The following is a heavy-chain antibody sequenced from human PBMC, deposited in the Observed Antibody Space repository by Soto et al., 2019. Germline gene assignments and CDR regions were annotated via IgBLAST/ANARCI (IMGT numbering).Heavy chain of an antibody. CDR2: INHSGST. CDR3: ARPRITIFGVVFSAFDI. D-gene: IGHD3-3*01. CDR1: GGSFSGCY. J-gene: IGHJ3*02. V-gene: IGHV4-34*01. Sequence: SETLSLTCAVYGGSFSGCYWSWIRQPPGKGLEWIGEINHSGSTNYNPSLKSRVTISVDTSKNQFSLKLSSVTAADTAVYYCARPRITIFGVVFSAFDIWGQGTMVTVSS.